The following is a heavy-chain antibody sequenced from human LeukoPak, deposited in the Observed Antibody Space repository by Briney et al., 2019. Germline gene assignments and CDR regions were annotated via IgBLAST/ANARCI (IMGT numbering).Heavy chain of an antibody. CDR2: INHSGST. V-gene: IGHV4-34*01. CDR1: GGSFSGYY. CDR3: ASNSSSWAY. J-gene: IGHJ4*02. Sequence: SETQSLTCAVYGGSFSGYYWSWIRQPPGKGLEWIGEINHSGSTNYNPSLKSRVTISVDTSKNQFSLKLSSVTAADTAVYYCASNSSSWAYWGQGTLVTVSS. D-gene: IGHD6-6*01.